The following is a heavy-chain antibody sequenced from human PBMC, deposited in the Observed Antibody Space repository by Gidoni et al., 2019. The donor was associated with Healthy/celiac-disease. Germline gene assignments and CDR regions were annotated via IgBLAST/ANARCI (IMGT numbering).Heavy chain of an antibody. J-gene: IGHJ4*02. CDR1: GYNITSYD. D-gene: IGHD1-26*01. V-gene: IGHV1-8*01. CDR2: MNPNSGNT. CDR3: ARGDWELPNIVDY. Sequence: QVQLVQSGAEVKKPGASVKVSCKASGYNITSYDSNWVRQATGQGLEWMGWMNPNSGNTGYAQKFQGRVTMTRNTSISTAYMELSSLRSEDTAVYYCARGDWELPNIVDYWGQGTLVTVSS.